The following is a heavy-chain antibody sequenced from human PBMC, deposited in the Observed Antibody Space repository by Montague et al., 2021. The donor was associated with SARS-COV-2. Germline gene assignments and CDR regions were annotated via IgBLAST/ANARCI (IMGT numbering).Heavy chain of an antibody. D-gene: IGHD3-3*01. Sequence: SETLSLTCTVSGGSISSSSYFWGWIRQPPGKGLEWIGSIYYSGXTXYXXXXKXRVTISVDTSKNQFSLKLSSVTAADTAVFYCARKTSRGLTIFGVVTASYGFDYWGQGTLVTVSS. CDR2: IYYSGXT. J-gene: IGHJ4*02. V-gene: IGHV4-39*01. CDR1: GGSISSSSYF. CDR3: ARKTSRGLTIFGVVTASYGFDY.